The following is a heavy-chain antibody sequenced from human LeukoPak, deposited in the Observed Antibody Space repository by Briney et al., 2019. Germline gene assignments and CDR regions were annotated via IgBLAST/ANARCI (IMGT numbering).Heavy chain of an antibody. CDR2: IYSGGST. J-gene: IGHJ4*02. CDR3: ARVDYGDYGFDY. Sequence: GGSLRLSCAASGSTVSSSYMSWVRQAPGKGLEWVSVIYSGGSTYYADSVKGRFTISRDNSKNTLYLQMNSLRAEDTAVYYCARVDYGDYGFDYWGQGTLVTVSS. D-gene: IGHD4-17*01. CDR1: GSTVSSSY. V-gene: IGHV3-66*01.